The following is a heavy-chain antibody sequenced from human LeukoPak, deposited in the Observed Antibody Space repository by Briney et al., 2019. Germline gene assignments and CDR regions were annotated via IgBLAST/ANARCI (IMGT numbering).Heavy chain of an antibody. Sequence: SETLSLTCTVSGGSISSSSYYWGWIRQPPGKGLEWIGSIYYSGSTYYNPSLKSRVTISVDTSKNQFSLKLSSVTAADTAVYYCYVEGDGVVAAVRWFDPWGQGTLVTVPS. J-gene: IGHJ5*02. V-gene: IGHV4-39*01. CDR1: GGSISSSSYY. CDR3: YVEGDGVVAAVRWFDP. D-gene: IGHD2-15*01. CDR2: IYYSGST.